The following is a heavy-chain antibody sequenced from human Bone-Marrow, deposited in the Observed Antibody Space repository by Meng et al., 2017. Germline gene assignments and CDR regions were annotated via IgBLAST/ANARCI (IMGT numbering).Heavy chain of an antibody. V-gene: IGHV3-15*01. Sequence: EGHLGGSGGGLVKPGGSLRLSCVASGFRVTDAWMSWVRQAPGKGLEWVGRINSNRDGGTTDYAAPVKGRFTISRDDSKNTLYLQMNSLITEDTGVYFCATGAAAADHWGQGTLVTVSS. J-gene: IGHJ4*02. CDR2: INSNRDGGTT. CDR3: ATGAAAADH. D-gene: IGHD6-13*01. CDR1: GFRVTDAW.